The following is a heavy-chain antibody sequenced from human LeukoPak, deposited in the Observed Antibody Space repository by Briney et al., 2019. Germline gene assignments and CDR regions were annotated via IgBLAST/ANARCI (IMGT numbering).Heavy chain of an antibody. J-gene: IGHJ4*02. V-gene: IGHV3-74*01. CDR3: ASPIAVAGPYYFDY. CDR2: INSEGSST. D-gene: IGHD6-19*01. Sequence: GGSLRLSCAASGFTFSSYWMHWVRQAPGKGLVWVSRINSEGSSTNYADSVKGRFTISRDNAKNTLYLQINSLRAEDTAVYYCASPIAVAGPYYFDYWGQGTLVTVSS. CDR1: GFTFSSYW.